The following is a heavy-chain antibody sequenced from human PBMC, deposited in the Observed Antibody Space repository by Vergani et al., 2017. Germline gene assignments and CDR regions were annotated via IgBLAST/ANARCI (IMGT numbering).Heavy chain of an antibody. CDR3: AREGSRICSSTSCYDDYYYYYMDV. CDR2: IYYSGST. CDR1: GGSISSSSYY. Sequence: QLQLQESGPGLVKPSETLSLTCTVSGGSISSSSYYWGWIRQPPGKGLEWIGSIYYSGSTYYNPSLKSRVTISVDTSKNQFSLKLSSVTAADTAVYYCAREGSRICSSTSCYDDYYYYYMDVWGKGTTVTVSS. D-gene: IGHD2-2*01. V-gene: IGHV4-39*07. J-gene: IGHJ6*03.